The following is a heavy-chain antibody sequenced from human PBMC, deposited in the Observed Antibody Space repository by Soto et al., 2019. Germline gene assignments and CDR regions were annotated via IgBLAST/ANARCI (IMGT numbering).Heavy chain of an antibody. CDR1: GGSISSGDYY. V-gene: IGHV4-30-4*01. Sequence: QVQLQESGPGLVKPSQTLSLTCSVSGGSISSGDYYWSWIRQPPGKGLEWIGYIYYTGNTYYNPSLKSRLAISVDTSKNQFSLKLSSVTAADTAVYYCARASRDDQHLVYWGQGTLVTVSS. CDR3: ARASRDDQHLVY. D-gene: IGHD2-8*02. CDR2: IYYTGNT. J-gene: IGHJ4*02.